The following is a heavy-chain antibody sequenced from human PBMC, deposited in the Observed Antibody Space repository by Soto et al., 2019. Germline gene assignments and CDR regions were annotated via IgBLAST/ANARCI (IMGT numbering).Heavy chain of an antibody. CDR2: VIPVFGRP. Sequence: QVQLVQSGAEVKKPWSSVKVSCKASGGPFGSYAISWVRHAPGQGLEWMGGVIPVFGRPNYAQKFQGRVTITADKSTSYMELSSLRSEDTAVYYCARGRGKSGTSWGQGTLVTVSS. V-gene: IGHV1-69*06. D-gene: IGHD1-7*01. CDR3: ARGRGKSGTS. J-gene: IGHJ5*02. CDR1: GGPFGSYA.